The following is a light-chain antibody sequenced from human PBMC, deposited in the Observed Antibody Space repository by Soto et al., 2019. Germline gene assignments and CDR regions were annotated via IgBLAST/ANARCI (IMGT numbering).Light chain of an antibody. J-gene: IGKJ5*01. Sequence: DIQMTQSPSSLSASVGDRVTLTCRANQSINTYLNWYQQRSGSAPRLLIFAASSLQTGVPARFSGSGSGTDFTLTISNLQPEDFATYYCQQSYNTLPITFGQGTRLRL. CDR3: QQSYNTLPIT. V-gene: IGKV1-39*01. CDR1: QSINTY. CDR2: AAS.